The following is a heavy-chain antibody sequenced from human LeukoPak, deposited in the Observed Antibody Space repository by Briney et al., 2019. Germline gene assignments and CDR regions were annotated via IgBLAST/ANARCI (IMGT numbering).Heavy chain of an antibody. D-gene: IGHD2-2*01. CDR2: VYPSGSP. J-gene: IGHJ2*01. CDR1: GYSFTNGYF. CDR3: VRRVACTSSSCYWDFDV. Sequence: SETLSLTCAVSGYSFTNGYFWGWIRPPTGEGLEWIGSVYPSGSPHYSPSLKSRATISMDTSQNQISLKMSSVTAADTAVYYCVRRVACTSSSCYWDFDVWGRGTLVTVSS. V-gene: IGHV4-38-2*01.